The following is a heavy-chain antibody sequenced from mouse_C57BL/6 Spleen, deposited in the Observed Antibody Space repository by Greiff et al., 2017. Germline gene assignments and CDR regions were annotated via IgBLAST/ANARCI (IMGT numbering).Heavy chain of an antibody. J-gene: IGHJ1*03. V-gene: IGHV1-82*01. CDR3: ARSLPFEV. D-gene: IGHD1-1*01. CDR1: GYAFTSSW. CDR2: IYPGDGDT. Sequence: QVQLQQSGPELVKPGASVKISCKASGYAFTSSWMNWVKQRPGQGLEWIGRIYPGDGDTTYTGKFTGKDTLTADKSSSTAYMQLSSLTSEDSAVYFCARSLPFEVWGTGTTVTVAS.